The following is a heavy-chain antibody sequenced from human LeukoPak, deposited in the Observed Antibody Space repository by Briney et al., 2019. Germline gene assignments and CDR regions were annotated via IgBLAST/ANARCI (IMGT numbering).Heavy chain of an antibody. CDR2: ISYDGSNK. CDR3: AKIPAGGGDSARAFDI. CDR1: GFTFSSYG. D-gene: IGHD2-21*02. V-gene: IGHV3-30*18. J-gene: IGHJ3*02. Sequence: GGSLRLSCAASGFTFSSYGMHWVRQAPGKGLEWVAVISYDGSNKYDADSVKGRFTISRDNSKNTLYLQMNSLRAEDTAVYYCAKIPAGGGDSARAFDIWGQGTMVTVSS.